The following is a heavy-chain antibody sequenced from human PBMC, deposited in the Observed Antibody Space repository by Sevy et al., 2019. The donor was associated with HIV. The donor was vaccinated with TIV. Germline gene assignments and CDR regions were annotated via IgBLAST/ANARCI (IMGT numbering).Heavy chain of an antibody. CDR1: GFSLSTSGMC. J-gene: IGHJ6*02. Sequence: SGPTLVKPTQTLTLTCTFSGFSLSTSGMCVSWIRQPPGKALEWLALIDWDDDKYYSTSLKTRLTISKDTSKNQVVLTMTNMDPVDTATYYCARGVQRAFYYYYGMDVWGQGTTVTVSS. V-gene: IGHV2-70*01. CDR3: ARGVQRAFYYYYGMDV. D-gene: IGHD6-25*01. CDR2: IDWDDDK.